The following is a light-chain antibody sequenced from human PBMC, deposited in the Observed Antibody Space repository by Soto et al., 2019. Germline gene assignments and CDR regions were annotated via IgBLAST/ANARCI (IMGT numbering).Light chain of an antibody. J-gene: IGKJ2*01. V-gene: IGKV3-20*01. CDR3: QQYGSSPPHT. CDR1: QSVSSSY. Sequence: EIVLTQSPGTLSLSPGERATLSCRASQSVSSSYVAWYQQKPGQAPRLLIYDASSRATGVPDRFSGSGSGTDFILTISRLEPQDFAVYYCQQYGSSPPHTFGQGTKVDIK. CDR2: DAS.